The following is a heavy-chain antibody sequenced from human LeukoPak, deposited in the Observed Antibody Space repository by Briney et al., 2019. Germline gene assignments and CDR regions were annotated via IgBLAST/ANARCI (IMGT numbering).Heavy chain of an antibody. D-gene: IGHD6-13*01. CDR3: AHSHAYSSSPTAQFDC. J-gene: IGHJ4*02. CDR1: GFSLSTSGVG. V-gene: IGHV2-5*01. Sequence: KESGPTLVKPTQTLPLTCTFSGFSLSTSGVGVGWIRQPPGKALEWLALIYWNDDKRYSPSLKSRLTITKDTSKNQVVLTMTNMDPVDTATYYCAHSHAYSSSPTAQFDCWGQGTLVTVSS. CDR2: IYWNDDK.